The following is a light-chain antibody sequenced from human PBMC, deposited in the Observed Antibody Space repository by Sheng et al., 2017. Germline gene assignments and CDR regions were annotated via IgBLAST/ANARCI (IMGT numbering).Light chain of an antibody. J-gene: IGKJ1*01. Sequence: DIVLTQSPGTLSLSPGERATLSCRASQSVSSNYLAWCQHKPGQPPRLLIYRASIRATGIPDRFSGSGSGTDFTLTISRLEPEDFAVYYCQQYGSSLPWTFGQGTKVEIK. CDR3: QQYGSSLPWT. CDR2: RAS. V-gene: IGKV3-20*01. CDR1: QSVSSNY.